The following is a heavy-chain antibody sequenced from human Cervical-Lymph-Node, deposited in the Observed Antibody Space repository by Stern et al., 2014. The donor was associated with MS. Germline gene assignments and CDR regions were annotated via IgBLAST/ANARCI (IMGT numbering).Heavy chain of an antibody. Sequence: QVQLVQSGAEVKKPGSSVKVSCKSPGDTFSTHATSWVRQAPGQGLERMGRLIPILDTTDYAQKFQGRLTIDADESTNTAYMELRSLTPDDTAVYYCAREKSDCSGGSCFSSLDYWGQGTLVIVSS. CDR2: LIPILDTT. D-gene: IGHD2-15*01. J-gene: IGHJ4*02. V-gene: IGHV1-69*11. CDR1: GDTFSTHA. CDR3: AREKSDCSGGSCFSSLDY.